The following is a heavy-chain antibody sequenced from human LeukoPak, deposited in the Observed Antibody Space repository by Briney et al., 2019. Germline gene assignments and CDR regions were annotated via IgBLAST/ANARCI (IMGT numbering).Heavy chain of an antibody. Sequence: GGSLRLSCAASGFTFSSYVMHWVRQAPGKGLEWVAIISYDGSNEYYADSVKGRFTISRDNSKNTLYLQMNSLRAEDTAVYYCARDLRIVGATPLGYWGQGTLVTVSS. D-gene: IGHD1-26*01. CDR3: ARDLRIVGATPLGY. J-gene: IGHJ4*02. CDR1: GFTFSSYV. CDR2: ISYDGSNE. V-gene: IGHV3-30*04.